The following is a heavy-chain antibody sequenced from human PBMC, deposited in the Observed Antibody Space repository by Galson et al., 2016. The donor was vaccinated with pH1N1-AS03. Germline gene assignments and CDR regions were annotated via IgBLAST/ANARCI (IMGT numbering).Heavy chain of an antibody. Sequence: PALVKPTQTLTLTCTFSGFSLSTGGVHVAWIRQPPGKAPEWLALIFWDGETRYRPSLTSRLTITKDTSKNEVVLTMTNMDPVDTATYYCARSTHVNEGLDFWGQGILVTVAS. CDR1: GFSLSTGGVH. V-gene: IGHV2-5*02. D-gene: IGHD2-8*01. J-gene: IGHJ4*02. CDR3: ARSTHVNEGLDF. CDR2: IFWDGET.